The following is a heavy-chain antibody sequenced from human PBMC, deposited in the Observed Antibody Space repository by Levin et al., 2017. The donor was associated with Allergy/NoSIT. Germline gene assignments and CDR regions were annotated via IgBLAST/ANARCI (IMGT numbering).Heavy chain of an antibody. V-gene: IGHV4-34*01. J-gene: IGHJ4*02. CDR2: INHSGST. CDR1: GGSFSGYY. D-gene: IGHD6-19*01. Sequence: GSLRLSCAVYGGSFSGYYWSWIRQPPGKGLEWIGEINHSGSTNYNPSLKSRVTISVDTSKNQFSLKLSSVTAADTAVYYCARGFRAVAGTLDYWGQGTLVTVSS. CDR3: ARGFRAVAGTLDY.